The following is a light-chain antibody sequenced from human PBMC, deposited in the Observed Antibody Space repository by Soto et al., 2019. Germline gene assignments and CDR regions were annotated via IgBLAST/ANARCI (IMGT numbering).Light chain of an antibody. Sequence: QSVLPQPPSVSGAPGQRVTISCTGSSSNIGAGYDVHGYQQLPGTAPKLLIYGNSNRPSGVPDRFSGSKSGTSASLAITGLQAEDEADYYCQSYDSSLSGVVFGGGTKLTVL. CDR1: SSNIGAGYD. CDR2: GNS. CDR3: QSYDSSLSGVV. V-gene: IGLV1-40*01. J-gene: IGLJ2*01.